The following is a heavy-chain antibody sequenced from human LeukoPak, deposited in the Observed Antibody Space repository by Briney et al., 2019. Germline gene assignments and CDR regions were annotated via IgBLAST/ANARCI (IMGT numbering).Heavy chain of an antibody. J-gene: IGHJ6*03. V-gene: IGHV1-69*05. CDR2: IIPIFGTA. CDR3: ARCPPYPRYRTYYYYYMDV. D-gene: IGHD3-16*02. Sequence: SVKVSCKASGGTFSSYAISWVRQAPGQGLEWMGGIIPIFGTANYAQKFQGRVTITTDESTSTAYMELSSLRSEDTAVYYCARCPPYPRYRTYYYYYMDVWGKGTTVTVSS. CDR1: GGTFSSYA.